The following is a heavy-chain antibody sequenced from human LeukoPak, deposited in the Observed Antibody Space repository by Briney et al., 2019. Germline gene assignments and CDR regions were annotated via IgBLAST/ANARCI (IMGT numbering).Heavy chain of an antibody. V-gene: IGHV3-23*01. J-gene: IGHJ4*02. D-gene: IGHD3-22*01. CDR2: ISGNGDIT. CDR3: ARDFPYYYDSSGYANPQFDY. CDR1: GFTFSNYA. Sequence: GGSLRLSCVASGFTFSNYAMSWVRQAPGKGLEWVSAISGNGDITYYTDSVKGRFTISRDDAKNSLYLQMNSLRAEDTAVYYCARDFPYYYDSSGYANPQFDYWGQGTLVTVSS.